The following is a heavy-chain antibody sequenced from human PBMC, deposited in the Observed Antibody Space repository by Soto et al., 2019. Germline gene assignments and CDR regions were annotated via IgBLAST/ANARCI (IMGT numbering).Heavy chain of an antibody. CDR2: ISYDGSNK. Sequence: PGGSLRLSCAASGFTFSSYGMHWVRQAPGKGLEWVAVISYDGSNKYYADSVKGRFTISRDNSKNTLYLQMNSLRAEDTAVYYCAKAGRSSSWYGIDYWGQGTLVTVSS. J-gene: IGHJ4*02. CDR1: GFTFSSYG. CDR3: AKAGRSSSWYGIDY. V-gene: IGHV3-30*18. D-gene: IGHD6-13*01.